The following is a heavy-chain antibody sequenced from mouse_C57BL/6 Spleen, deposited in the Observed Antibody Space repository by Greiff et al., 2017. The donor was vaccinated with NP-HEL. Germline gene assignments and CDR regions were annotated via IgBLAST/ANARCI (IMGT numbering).Heavy chain of an antibody. J-gene: IGHJ2*01. D-gene: IGHD2-5*01. Sequence: VQLQPSGAELVKPGASVKISCKASGYAFSSYWMNWVKQRPGKGLEWIGQIYPGDGDTNYNGKFKGKATLTADKSSSTAYMQLSSLTSEDSAVYFCARDYSNWHYFDYWGQGTTLTVS. CDR3: ARDYSNWHYFDY. CDR2: IYPGDGDT. V-gene: IGHV1-80*01. CDR1: GYAFSSYW.